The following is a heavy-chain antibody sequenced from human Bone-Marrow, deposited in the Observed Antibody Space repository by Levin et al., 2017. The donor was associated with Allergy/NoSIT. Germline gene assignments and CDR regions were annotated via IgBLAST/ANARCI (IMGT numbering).Heavy chain of an antibody. CDR2: IYYTGST. D-gene: IGHD1-7*01. CDR1: GDSISSGDYY. CDR3: AGGIKVGRSWNYGWFDP. Sequence: SQTLSLTCTVSGDSISSGDYYCNWIRQHPGKGLEWIGYIYYTGSTYYTPSLKSRISMSVDRSKNLFSLKLSSVTAADTAVYYCAGGIKVGRSWNYGWFDPWGQGILVTVSS. J-gene: IGHJ5*02. V-gene: IGHV4-31*03.